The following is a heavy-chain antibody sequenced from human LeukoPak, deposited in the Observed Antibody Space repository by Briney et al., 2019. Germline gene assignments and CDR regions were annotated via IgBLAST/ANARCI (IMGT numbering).Heavy chain of an antibody. D-gene: IGHD5-12*01. CDR1: GVSISSYY. CDR2: IYTSGST. Sequence: PSETLSLTCTVSGVSISSYYWSWLRQPAGKGLEWLGRIYTSGSTNYNPSLKSRVTMSVDTSKNQFSLKLSSVTAADTAVYYCARDQGYGLNYYYYYDMDVWGQGTTVTVSS. V-gene: IGHV4-4*07. J-gene: IGHJ6*02. CDR3: ARDQGYGLNYYYYYDMDV.